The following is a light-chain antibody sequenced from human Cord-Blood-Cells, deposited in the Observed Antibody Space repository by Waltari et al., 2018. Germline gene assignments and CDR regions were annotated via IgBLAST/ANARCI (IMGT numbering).Light chain of an antibody. CDR3: AAWDDSLNGVV. CDR1: SSNIGSNT. CDR2: SNN. J-gene: IGLJ2*01. Sequence: QSVLTQPPSASGTPGQRVTISCSGSSSNIGSNTVNWYQQLPGTAPKLLIYSNNQRPSGVPARFSGSKSCTSASLAISGLQSEDDADYYCAAWDDSLNGVVFGGGTKLTVL. V-gene: IGLV1-44*01.